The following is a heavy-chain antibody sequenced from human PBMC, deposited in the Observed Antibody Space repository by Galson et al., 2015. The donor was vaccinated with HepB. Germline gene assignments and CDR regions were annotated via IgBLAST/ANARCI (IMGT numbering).Heavy chain of an antibody. V-gene: IGHV3-23*01. D-gene: IGHD6-13*01. CDR2: ISGSGGST. CDR3: AKKDSSSWYFQH. CDR1: GFTFSSYA. Sequence: SLRLSCAASGFTFSSYAMSWVRQAPGKGLEWVSAISGSGGSTYYADSVKGRFTISRDNSKNTLYLQMNSLRAEDTAVYYCAKKDSSSWYFQHWGQGTLVTVSS. J-gene: IGHJ1*01.